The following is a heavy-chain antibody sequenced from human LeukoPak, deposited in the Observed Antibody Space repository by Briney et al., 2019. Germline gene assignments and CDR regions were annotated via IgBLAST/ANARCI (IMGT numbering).Heavy chain of an antibody. D-gene: IGHD5-12*01. J-gene: IGHJ4*02. Sequence: GESLKISCKAFGYTFTNYWIGWVRQMPGKGLELMGIIYPADSDTRYSPSFQGQVTISADKSIRTAYLQWSSLKASDTAIYYCARHLVNSGYDRGPFDYWGQGTLVTVSS. V-gene: IGHV5-51*01. CDR1: GYTFTNYW. CDR3: ARHLVNSGYDRGPFDY. CDR2: IYPADSDT.